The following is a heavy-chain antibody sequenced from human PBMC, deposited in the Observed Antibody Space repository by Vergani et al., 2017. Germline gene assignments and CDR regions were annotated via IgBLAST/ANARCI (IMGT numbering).Heavy chain of an antibody. CDR1: GFTFSSYG. CDR2: IWYDGSNK. D-gene: IGHD3-3*01. J-gene: IGHJ5*02. Sequence: QVQLVESGGGVVQPGRSLRLSCAASGFTFSSYGMHWVRQAPGKGLEWVAVIWYDGSNKYYADSVKGRFTISRDNSKNTLYLQMNSLRAEDTAVYYCARGYSLITICGVVDNWFDPWGQGTLVTVSS. V-gene: IGHV3-33*01. CDR3: ARGYSLITICGVVDNWFDP.